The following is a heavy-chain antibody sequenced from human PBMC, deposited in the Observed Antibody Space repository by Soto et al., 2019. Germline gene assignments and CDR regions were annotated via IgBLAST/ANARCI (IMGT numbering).Heavy chain of an antibody. CDR2: IKQDGSEK. J-gene: IGHJ6*03. D-gene: IGHD5-12*01. CDR1: GCTFSSYW. Sequence: GGSLRRSCEAAGCTFSSYWMSWVRQAKGKGLEWVANIKQDGSEKYYVDSVKGRFTISRDNAKNSLYLQMNSLRAEDTAVYYCARVGGDSGYDPYYYYMDVWGKGTTVTVSS. CDR3: ARVGGDSGYDPYYYYMDV. V-gene: IGHV3-7*01.